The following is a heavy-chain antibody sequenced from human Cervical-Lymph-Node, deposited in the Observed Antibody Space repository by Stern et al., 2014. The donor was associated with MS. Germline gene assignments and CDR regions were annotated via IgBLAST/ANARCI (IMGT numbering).Heavy chain of an antibody. Sequence: QLQLQESGPGLVKPSQTLSLTCTVSGGSISSGGYYWSWIRQHPGKGLEWIGYIYYSGSTYYNPSLKSRVTISVDTSKNQFSLKLSSVTAADTAVYYCAGSLSTVVTPDAFDIWGQGTMVTVSS. J-gene: IGHJ3*02. V-gene: IGHV4-31*03. D-gene: IGHD4-23*01. CDR1: GGSISSGGYY. CDR2: IYYSGST. CDR3: AGSLSTVVTPDAFDI.